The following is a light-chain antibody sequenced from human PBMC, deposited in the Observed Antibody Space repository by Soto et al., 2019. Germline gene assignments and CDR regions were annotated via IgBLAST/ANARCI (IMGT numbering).Light chain of an antibody. CDR3: HRFISFSGT. CDR2: RTS. J-gene: IGKJ1*01. CDR1: QSISIW. Sequence: DIQMTQSPSTLSASVGDRVTITCRASQSISIWLAWFQQKPGQAPKLLIYRTSTLESGVPSRFSGSGSGTVFSLSFSRLLPDDFAAFSCHRFISFSGTFGQGTKVEIK. V-gene: IGKV1-5*03.